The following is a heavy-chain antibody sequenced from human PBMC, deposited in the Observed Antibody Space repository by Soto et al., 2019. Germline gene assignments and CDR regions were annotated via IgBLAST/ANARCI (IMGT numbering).Heavy chain of an antibody. Sequence: PGGSLRLSCTDSGFSFNTYVMDWVRQAPGKGLEWVARILYDGSKEYYADPVKGRFTISRDNSENTLYLQMDRLRVEDTAVYFCAKGLALMADHWGQGTPVTVSS. CDR2: ILYDGSKE. J-gene: IGHJ4*02. CDR3: AKGLALMADH. CDR1: GFSFNTYV. V-gene: IGHV3-30*18. D-gene: IGHD2-21*01.